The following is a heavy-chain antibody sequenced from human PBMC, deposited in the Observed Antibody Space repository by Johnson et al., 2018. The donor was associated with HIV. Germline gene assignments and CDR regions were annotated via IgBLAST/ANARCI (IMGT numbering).Heavy chain of an antibody. D-gene: IGHD6-19*01. CDR2: ISTSGSTI. CDR3: AREGGQWLVSSAFDI. CDR1: GFIFSDYY. V-gene: IGHV3-11*04. J-gene: IGHJ3*02. Sequence: QVQLVESGGGLVRPGGSLRLSCAASGFIFSDYYMSWIRQAPGRGLDWVSYISTSGSTINYADSVKGRFTISRDNSKNTLYLQMNSLRAEDTAVYYCAREGGQWLVSSAFDIWGQGTMVTVSS.